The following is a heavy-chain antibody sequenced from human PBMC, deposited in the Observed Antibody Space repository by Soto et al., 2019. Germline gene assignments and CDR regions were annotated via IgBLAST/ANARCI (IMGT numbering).Heavy chain of an antibody. V-gene: IGHV3-21*06. CDR2: ISSTTNYI. CDR1: GFTFSTYS. CDR3: ARESEDLTSNFDY. Sequence: LRLSCAASGFTFSTYSMNWVRQSPGKGLEWVSSISSTTNYIYYGDSMKGRFTISRDNAKNSLYLEMNSLRAEDTAVYYCARESEDLTSNFDYWGQGTLVTVSS. J-gene: IGHJ4*02.